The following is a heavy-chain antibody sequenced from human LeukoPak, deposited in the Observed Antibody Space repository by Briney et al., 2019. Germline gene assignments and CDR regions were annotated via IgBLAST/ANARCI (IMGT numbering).Heavy chain of an antibody. D-gene: IGHD3-10*01. CDR3: ARDHGYGPGLDY. J-gene: IGHJ4*02. V-gene: IGHV3-23*01. CDR2: ISGSADNT. Sequence: PGGSLRLSCAASGLTFSSYAMNWVRQAPGKGLEWVSGISGSADNTYYADSVRGRFTIFRDNSKNTVYLQMSSLRAEDAAVYYCARDHGYGPGLDYWGRGTLVTVSS. CDR1: GLTFSSYA.